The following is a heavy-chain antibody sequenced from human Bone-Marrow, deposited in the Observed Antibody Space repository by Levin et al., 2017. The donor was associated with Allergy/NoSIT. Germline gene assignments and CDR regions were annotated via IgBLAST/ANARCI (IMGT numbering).Heavy chain of an antibody. V-gene: IGHV3-23*01. D-gene: IGHD1-26*01. CDR2: LTGSGGTT. J-gene: IGHJ4*02. CDR1: GFTFSSHA. Sequence: PGGSLRLSCAASGFTFSSHAMSWARQAPGKGLEWVSTLTGSGGTTYYADPVKGRFTISRDNFKNTLYLQMNSLRAEDTAVYFCAKDLADGGGYSFDYWGQGTLVTVSS. CDR3: AKDLADGGGYSFDY.